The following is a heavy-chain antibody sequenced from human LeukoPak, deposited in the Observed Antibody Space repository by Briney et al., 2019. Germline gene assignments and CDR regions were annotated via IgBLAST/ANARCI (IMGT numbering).Heavy chain of an antibody. J-gene: IGHJ4*02. V-gene: IGHV1-46*01. D-gene: IGHD2-8*01. CDR3: VVYSTNGVCPRTLFDY. CDR1: GYTFTSYY. CDR2: INPSGGST. Sequence: ASVKVSCKASGYTFTSYYMHWVRQAPGQGLEWMGIINPSGGSTSYAQKFQGRVTMTRDTSTSTVYMELSSLRSEDTAVYYCVVYSTNGVCPRTLFDYWAREPWSPSPQ.